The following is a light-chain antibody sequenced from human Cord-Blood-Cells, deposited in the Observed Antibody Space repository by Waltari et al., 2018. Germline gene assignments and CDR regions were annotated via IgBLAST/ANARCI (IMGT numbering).Light chain of an antibody. V-gene: IGLV2-23*01. J-gene: IGLJ3*02. CDR3: CSYAGSSTLV. CDR1: SSDVGSYNL. CDR2: EGS. Sequence: SALTQPASVSGSPGQSITISCTGTSSDVGSYNLVSWYQQHPGKAPQLMIYEGSKRPSGFSNRFSGSKSGNTASLTISGLQAEDEADYYCCSYAGSSTLVFGGGTKLTVL.